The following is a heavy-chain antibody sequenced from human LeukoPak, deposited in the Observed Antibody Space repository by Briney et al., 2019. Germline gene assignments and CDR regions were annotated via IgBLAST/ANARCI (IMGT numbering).Heavy chain of an antibody. Sequence: GGSLRLSCAASGFTFDDYAMYWVRQAPGKGLEWVSLISWDGDNTYYADSVKGRFTISRDNSKNSLYLQMNSLGAEDTALYFCAKVGVEWTPNYYYMDVWGKGATVTVSS. CDR3: AKVGVEWTPNYYYMDV. V-gene: IGHV3-43D*03. D-gene: IGHD3-3*01. CDR1: GFTFDDYA. CDR2: ISWDGDNT. J-gene: IGHJ6*03.